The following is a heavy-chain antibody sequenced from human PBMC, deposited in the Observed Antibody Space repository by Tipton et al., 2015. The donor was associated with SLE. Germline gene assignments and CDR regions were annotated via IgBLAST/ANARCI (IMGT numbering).Heavy chain of an antibody. V-gene: IGHV1-69*09. D-gene: IGHD3-22*01. Sequence: QLVQSGAEVKKPGSSVKVSCKASGDTFSNYAISWVRQAPGQGLEWMGRIIPFLGIANNAQKFQGRVTITADKSTSTAYMELSSLRSEDTAVYYCVRGVADYYDRSGYYIEGHYYGMDVWGQGTTVTVSS. CDR1: GDTFSNYA. CDR2: IIPFLGIA. CDR3: VRGVADYYDRSGYYIEGHYYGMDV. J-gene: IGHJ6*02.